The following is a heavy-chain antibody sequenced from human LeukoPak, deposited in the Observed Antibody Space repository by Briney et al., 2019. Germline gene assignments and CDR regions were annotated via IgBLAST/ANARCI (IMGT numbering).Heavy chain of an antibody. CDR1: GFTFSTYA. V-gene: IGHV3-23*01. Sequence: PGGSLRLSCAASGFTFSTYAMSWVRQAPGKGLEWVSAISVGGGSTFYADSVKGRFTISRDNSKNTVHVQMNSLRAEDTAVYYCTKKGESLDYYYMDVWGRGTTVTVSS. D-gene: IGHD3-10*01. CDR3: TKKGESLDYYYMDV. CDR2: ISVGGGST. J-gene: IGHJ6*02.